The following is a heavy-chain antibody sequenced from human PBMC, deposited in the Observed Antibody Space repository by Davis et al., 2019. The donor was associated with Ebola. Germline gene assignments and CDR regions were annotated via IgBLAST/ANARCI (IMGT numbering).Heavy chain of an antibody. CDR2: ILYSGST. V-gene: IGHV4-59*01. J-gene: IGHJ4*02. CDR3: ARARYYFDY. CDR1: GGSISTYY. Sequence: MPSETLSLTCNVSGGSISTYYWSWIRQSPGKGLEWIGYILYSGSTKYNPSLRSRVTMSIDTSKNQFSLKLSSVTAADTAVYYCARARYYFDYWGQGTLVTVSS.